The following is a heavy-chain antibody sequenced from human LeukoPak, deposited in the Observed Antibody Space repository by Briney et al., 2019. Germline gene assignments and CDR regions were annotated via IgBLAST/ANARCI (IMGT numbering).Heavy chain of an antibody. CDR3: ARDFDYDFWSGYSVTPSMGYFDY. CDR1: GFTFSSYS. CDR2: ISSSSSTI. J-gene: IGHJ4*02. V-gene: IGHV3-48*01. D-gene: IGHD3-3*01. Sequence: GGSLRLSCAASGFTFSSYSMNWVRQAPGKGLEWVSYISSSSSTIYYADSVKGRFTISRGNAKNSLYLQMNSLRAEDTAVYYCARDFDYDFWSGYSVTPSMGYFDYWGQGTLVTVSS.